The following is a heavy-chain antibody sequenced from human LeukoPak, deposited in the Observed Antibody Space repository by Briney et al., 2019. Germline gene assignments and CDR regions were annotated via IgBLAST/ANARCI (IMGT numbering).Heavy chain of an antibody. CDR2: IYYSGST. Sequence: SXXLSLTXTVSGGSISSGDYYWSWIRQPPGKGLEWIEYIYYSGSTYYNPSLKSRVTISVDTSKNQFSLKLSSVTAADTAVYYCARGGDGYNYAHFDYWGQGTLVTVSS. J-gene: IGHJ4*02. CDR1: GGSISSGDYY. D-gene: IGHD5-24*01. V-gene: IGHV4-30-4*08. CDR3: ARGGDGYNYAHFDY.